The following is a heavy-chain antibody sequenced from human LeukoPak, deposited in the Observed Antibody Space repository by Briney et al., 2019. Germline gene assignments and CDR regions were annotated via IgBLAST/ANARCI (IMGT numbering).Heavy chain of an antibody. V-gene: IGHV1-24*01. CDR1: GYTLTELS. J-gene: IGHJ4*02. CDR3: ASRIGRSGYDSDTLDY. Sequence: GASVKVSCKVSGYTLTELSMHWVRQAPGKGLEWMGGFDPEDGETIYAQKFQGRVTITRDTSASTAYMELSSLRSEDTAVYYCASRIGRSGYDSDTLDYWGQGTLVTVSS. CDR2: FDPEDGET. D-gene: IGHD5-12*01.